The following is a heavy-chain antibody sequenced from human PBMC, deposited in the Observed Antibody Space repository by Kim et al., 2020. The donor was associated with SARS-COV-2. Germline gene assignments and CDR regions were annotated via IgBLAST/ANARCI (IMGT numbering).Heavy chain of an antibody. D-gene: IGHD5-18*01. V-gene: IGHV3-48*02. CDR2: ISSSSSTI. CDR1: GFTFSSYS. CDR3: ARGSWDTAMVPTNY. J-gene: IGHJ4*02. Sequence: GGSLRLSCAASGFTFSSYSMNWVRQAPGKGLEWVSYISSSSSTIYYADSVKGRFTISRDNAKNSLYLQMNSLRDEDTAVYYCARGSWDTAMVPTNYCGQGTLVTVSS.